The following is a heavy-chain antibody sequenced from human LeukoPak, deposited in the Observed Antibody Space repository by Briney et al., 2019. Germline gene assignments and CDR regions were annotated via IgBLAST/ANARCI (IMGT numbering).Heavy chain of an antibody. D-gene: IGHD2-2*01. CDR1: GFTFSSYS. Sequence: GGSLRLSCAASGFTFSSYSMNWVRQAPGKGLEWVSSISSSSSYIYYADSVKGRFTISRDNAKNSLYLQMSSLRAEDTAVYYCARRGLNIVVVPAAISVTPLNYYYYMDVWGKGTTVTVSS. CDR3: ARRGLNIVVVPAAISVTPLNYYYYMDV. V-gene: IGHV3-21*01. J-gene: IGHJ6*03. CDR2: ISSSSSYI.